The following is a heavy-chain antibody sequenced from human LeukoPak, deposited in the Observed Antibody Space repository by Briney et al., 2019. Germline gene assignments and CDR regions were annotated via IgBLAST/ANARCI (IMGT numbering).Heavy chain of an antibody. J-gene: IGHJ4*02. Sequence: SETLSLTCAVSGGSITGYFWGWIRQPPGKGLEWIGYIHYTGFTSYNASLKSRITISVDTSMNQFSLNLNSGTAADTAVYYCARYSGTHYVYWGQGTLVTVSS. CDR2: IHYTGFT. V-gene: IGHV4-59*01. D-gene: IGHD1-26*01. CDR1: GGSITGYF. CDR3: ARYSGTHYVY.